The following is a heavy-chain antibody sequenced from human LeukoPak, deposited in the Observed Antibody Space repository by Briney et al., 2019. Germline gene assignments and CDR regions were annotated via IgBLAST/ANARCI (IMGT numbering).Heavy chain of an antibody. V-gene: IGHV3-11*01. CDR2: ISSSGSTI. Sequence: PGGSLRLSCAASGFTFSDYYMSWIRQAPGKGLDWVSYISSSGSTIYYADSVKGRFTISRDNAKNSLYPQMNSLRAEDTAVYYCARAEQQLVNGMDVWGQGTTVTVSS. J-gene: IGHJ6*02. CDR3: ARAEQQLVNGMDV. D-gene: IGHD6-13*01. CDR1: GFTFSDYY.